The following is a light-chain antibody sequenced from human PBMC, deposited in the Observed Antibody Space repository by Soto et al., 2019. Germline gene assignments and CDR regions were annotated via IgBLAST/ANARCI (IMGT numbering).Light chain of an antibody. V-gene: IGKV3-20*01. CDR2: GSS. Sequence: EIVLTQSPGTLSLSPGERATLSCRASQSVSSSLAWYQQKPGQAPRLLIYGSSSRATGIPDRFSGRGSGTEFTLTISRLEPEDIAVYYCQQYGSSPLTFGGGTKVDIK. CDR3: QQYGSSPLT. CDR1: QSVSSS. J-gene: IGKJ4*01.